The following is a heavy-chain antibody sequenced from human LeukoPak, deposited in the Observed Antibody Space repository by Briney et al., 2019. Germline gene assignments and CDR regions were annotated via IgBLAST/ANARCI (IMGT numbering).Heavy chain of an antibody. V-gene: IGHV3-33*01. CDR2: IWYDGNNK. J-gene: IGHJ4*02. CDR3: AREGPRGNSQFDY. D-gene: IGHD4-23*01. CDR1: GFTFNSYG. Sequence: PGGSLRLSCVASGFTFNSYGMHWVRQVPGKGLEWVALIWYDGNNKYYLDSVKGRFTISRDNSKNTLYLQMNSLRVEDTAVYYCAREGPRGNSQFDYWGQGTLVTVSS.